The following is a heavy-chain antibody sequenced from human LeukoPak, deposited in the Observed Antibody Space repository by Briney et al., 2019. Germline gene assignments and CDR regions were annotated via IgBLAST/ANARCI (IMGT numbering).Heavy chain of an antibody. CDR1: GFTFSSHG. D-gene: IGHD5-24*01. Sequence: PGGSLRLSCAASGFTFSSHGMNWVRQAPGKGLEWVSGISPSGGITYYTDSVKGRFTISRDNAKNSLYLQMNSLRAEDTAVYYCARVRDGYNPLFDYWGQGTLVTVSS. CDR3: ARVRDGYNPLFDY. J-gene: IGHJ4*02. CDR2: ISPSGGIT. V-gene: IGHV3-21*01.